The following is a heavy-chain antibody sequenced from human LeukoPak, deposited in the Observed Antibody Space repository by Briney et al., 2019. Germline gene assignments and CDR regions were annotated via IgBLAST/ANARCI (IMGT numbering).Heavy chain of an antibody. V-gene: IGHV3-48*03. CDR3: ARELYAAYFDY. D-gene: IGHD5/OR15-5a*01. J-gene: IGHJ4*02. CDR1: GFTFSSYE. Sequence: GGSLRLSCVASGFTFSSYEMNWVRQAPGKGLEWVSYISSSGSTIYYADSVKGRFTISRDNAKNSLYLQMNSLRAEDTAVYYCARELYAAYFDYWGQGILVTVSS. CDR2: ISSSGSTI.